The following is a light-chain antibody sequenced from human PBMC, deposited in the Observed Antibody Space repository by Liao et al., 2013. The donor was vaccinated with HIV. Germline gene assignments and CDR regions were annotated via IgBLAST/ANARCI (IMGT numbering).Light chain of an antibody. V-gene: IGLV3-1*01. CDR2: QDT. Sequence: SDELTQPSSVSVSPGQTASITCSGDELGYRYASWYQQRPGQSPVLVIYQDTKRPSGIPERFSGSNSGNTATLTISGTQAMDEADYYCQAWDSSTVVFGGGTKLTVL. J-gene: IGLJ3*02. CDR3: QAWDSSTVV. CDR1: ELGYRY.